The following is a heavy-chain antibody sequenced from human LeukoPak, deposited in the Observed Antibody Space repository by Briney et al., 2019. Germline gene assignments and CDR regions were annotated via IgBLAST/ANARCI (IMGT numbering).Heavy chain of an antibody. Sequence: GGSLRLSCVASGFTFSGYWMSWVRQAPGKGLEWVANINEDGSVKHYVDSVKGRFTISRDNAKNSVFLQMNSLRDEDTALYYCATSDDSSGSDWGQGTLVTVSS. CDR2: INEDGSVK. D-gene: IGHD3-22*01. J-gene: IGHJ4*02. V-gene: IGHV3-7*01. CDR1: GFTFSGYW. CDR3: ATSDDSSGSD.